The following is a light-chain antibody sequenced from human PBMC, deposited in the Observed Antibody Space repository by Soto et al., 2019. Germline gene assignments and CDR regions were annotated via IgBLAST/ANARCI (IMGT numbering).Light chain of an antibody. J-gene: IGLJ1*01. CDR1: SGDIGGYNY. V-gene: IGLV2-14*03. Sequence: QSVLTQPAYVSGSPGQSITISCAGTSGDIGGYNYVSWYQQHPGKAPKLIIFDVADRPSGVSDRFSGSKSGNTASLTISGLRPGDEADYYCSSFTGSFTHVFGTGTKVTVL. CDR2: DVA. CDR3: SSFTGSFTHV.